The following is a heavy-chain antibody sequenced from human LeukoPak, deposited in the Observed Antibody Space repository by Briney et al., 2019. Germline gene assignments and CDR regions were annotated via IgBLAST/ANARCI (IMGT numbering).Heavy chain of an antibody. CDR1: GGSISSYY. CDR2: IYYSGST. Sequence: SETLSLTCTVSGGSISSYYWSWIRQPPGKGLEWIGYIYYSGSTNYNPSLKSRVTISVGTSKNQFSLKLSSVTAADAAVYYCAGGVSSVYAYYFDYWGQGTLVTVSS. D-gene: IGHD2-15*01. CDR3: AGGVSSVYAYYFDY. V-gene: IGHV4-59*01. J-gene: IGHJ4*02.